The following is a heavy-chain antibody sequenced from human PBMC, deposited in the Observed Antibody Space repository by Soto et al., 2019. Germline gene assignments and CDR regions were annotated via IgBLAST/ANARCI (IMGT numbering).Heavy chain of an antibody. CDR2: ISGGGGST. CDR3: AKDPRDITIFGVVISSPYYYYYMDV. V-gene: IGHV3-23*01. D-gene: IGHD3-3*01. CDR1: GFTFRSNA. Sequence: EVQLLESGGGLVQPGGSLRLSCPASGFTFRSNAMSWVRQAPGKGLEWVSPISGGGGSTYSADSVKGRFTISRDNSKNTLYLQMNSLRAEDTAVYYCAKDPRDITIFGVVISSPYYYYYMDVWGKGTTVTVSS. J-gene: IGHJ6*03.